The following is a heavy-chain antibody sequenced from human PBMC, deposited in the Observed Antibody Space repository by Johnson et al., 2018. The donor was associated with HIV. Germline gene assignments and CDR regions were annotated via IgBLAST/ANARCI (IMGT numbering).Heavy chain of an antibody. CDR2: ISYDGSNK. CDR3: AKDQYGSSGRYAFDI. D-gene: IGHD3-10*01. CDR1: GFTFSSYG. Sequence: QVQLVESGGGVVQPGRSLRLSCAASGFTFSSYGMHWVRQAPGKGLEWVAVISYDGSNKYYADSVRGRVTISRDNSKNMLYLQMNSLRAEDTAVYYCAKDQYGSSGRYAFDIWGQGTMVTVSS. J-gene: IGHJ3*02. V-gene: IGHV3-33*05.